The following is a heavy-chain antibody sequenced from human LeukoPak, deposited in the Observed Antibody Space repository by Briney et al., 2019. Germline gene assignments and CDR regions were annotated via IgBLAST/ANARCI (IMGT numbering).Heavy chain of an antibody. CDR2: IYSGGST. CDR1: RFTLSSNY. CDR3: ARVDYGSGSYFDS. V-gene: IGHV3-53*01. J-gene: IGHJ4*02. D-gene: IGHD3-10*01. Sequence: GGSLRLSRAASRFTLSSNYSSWVRRAPGKGLEWVSLIYSGGSTDYAVSVMGRFAISRDNSKNIRYLLSNNLTPENPAVYYCARVDYGSGSYFDSWGQGTLVTVSS.